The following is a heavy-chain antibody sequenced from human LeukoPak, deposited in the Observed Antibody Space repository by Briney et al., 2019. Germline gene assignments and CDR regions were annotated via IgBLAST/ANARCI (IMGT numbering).Heavy chain of an antibody. CDR1: QFTFSSYW. J-gene: IGHJ6*02. V-gene: IGHV3-74*01. D-gene: IGHD7-27*01. CDR3: AKAQLGMLSFYYYYGMDV. CDR2: INTDGSST. Sequence: GGSLRLSCAASQFTFSSYWMNWVRQAPGKGLVWVSRINTDGSSTSYADSVKGRFTISRDNAKNTLYLQMNSLRAEDTAVYYCAKAQLGMLSFYYYYGMDVWGQGTTVTVSS.